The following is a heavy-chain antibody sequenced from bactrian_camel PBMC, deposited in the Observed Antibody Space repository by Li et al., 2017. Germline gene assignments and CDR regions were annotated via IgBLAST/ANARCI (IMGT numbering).Heavy chain of an antibody. CDR3: AGEESVAGCNNYKYTY. CDR2: IDSNGGT. V-gene: IGHV3S1*01. J-gene: IGHJ4*01. D-gene: IGHD2*01. Sequence: HVQLVESGGGSVEAGGSLVVSCAYTQSPFCMGWFRQAPGKEREGVAAIDSNGGTSYADAVKGRFTISRDSAKKTLYLQMDRLKSEDTAVYYCAGEESVAGCNNYKYTYWGQGTQVTVS. CDR1: TQSPFC.